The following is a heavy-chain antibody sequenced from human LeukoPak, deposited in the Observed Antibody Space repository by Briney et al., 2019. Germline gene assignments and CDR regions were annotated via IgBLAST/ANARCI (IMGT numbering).Heavy chain of an antibody. Sequence: SETLSLTCAVSGGSISSGGYSWSWIRQPPGKGLEWIGYIYHSGSTYYNPSLKSRVTISVDRSKNQFSLKLSSVTAADTAVYYCARHNVDTAMVFDYWGQGTLVTVSS. D-gene: IGHD5-18*01. CDR2: IYHSGST. CDR3: ARHNVDTAMVFDY. V-gene: IGHV4-30-2*01. CDR1: GGSISSGGYS. J-gene: IGHJ4*02.